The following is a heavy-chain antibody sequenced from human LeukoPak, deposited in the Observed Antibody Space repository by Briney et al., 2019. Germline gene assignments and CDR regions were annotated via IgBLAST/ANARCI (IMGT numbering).Heavy chain of an antibody. Sequence: SGGSLRLSCAASGFTFSSYAMHWVRQAPGKGLEWVAVISYDGSNKYYADSMKGRFTISRDNSKNTLYLQMNSLRAEDTAVYYCARDYGSGSYFTTRYYYGMDVWGQGTTVTVSS. V-gene: IGHV3-30-3*01. J-gene: IGHJ6*02. D-gene: IGHD3-10*01. CDR3: ARDYGSGSYFTTRYYYGMDV. CDR2: ISYDGSNK. CDR1: GFTFSSYA.